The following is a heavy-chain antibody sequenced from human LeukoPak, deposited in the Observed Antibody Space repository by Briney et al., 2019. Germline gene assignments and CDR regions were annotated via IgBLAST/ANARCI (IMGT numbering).Heavy chain of an antibody. J-gene: IGHJ5*02. D-gene: IGHD2-15*01. V-gene: IGHV1-69*13. CDR2: IIPIFGTA. CDR3: ARDRSYCSGGSCYPQYNWFDP. Sequence: SVKVSCKASGGTFSSYAISWVRQAPRQGLEWMGGIIPIFGTANYAQKFQGRVTITADESTSTAYMELSSLRSEDTAVYYCARDRSYCSGGSCYPQYNWFDPWGQGTLVTVSS. CDR1: GGTFSSYA.